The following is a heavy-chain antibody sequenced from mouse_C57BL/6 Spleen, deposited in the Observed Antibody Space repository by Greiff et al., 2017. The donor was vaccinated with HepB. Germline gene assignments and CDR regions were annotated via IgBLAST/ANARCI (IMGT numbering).Heavy chain of an antibody. D-gene: IGHD4-1*01. Sequence: QVQLQQSGAELVKPGASVKLSCKASGYTFTSYGISWVKQRTGQGLEWIGEIYPRSGNTYYNEKFKGKATLTADKSSSTAYMELRSLTSEDSAVYFCAREGTGTSYFDYWGQGTTLTVSS. CDR2: IYPRSGNT. CDR1: GYTFTSYG. J-gene: IGHJ2*01. V-gene: IGHV1-81*01. CDR3: AREGTGTSYFDY.